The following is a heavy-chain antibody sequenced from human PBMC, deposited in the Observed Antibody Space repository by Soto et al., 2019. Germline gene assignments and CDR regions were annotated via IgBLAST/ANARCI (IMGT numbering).Heavy chain of an antibody. CDR3: ARAPAYCTNGVCAPRDYYYGMDV. CDR1: GHTVSSNSAA. J-gene: IGHJ6*02. Sequence: PSQTLSLTCGTSGHTVSSNSAAWNWIRQSPSRGLEWLGRTYYGSKWYNDYAVSVKSRITINPDTSKNQFSLQLNSVTPEDTAVYYCARAPAYCTNGVCAPRDYYYGMDVWGQGTTVTVSS. V-gene: IGHV6-1*01. D-gene: IGHD2-8*01. CDR2: TYYGSKWYN.